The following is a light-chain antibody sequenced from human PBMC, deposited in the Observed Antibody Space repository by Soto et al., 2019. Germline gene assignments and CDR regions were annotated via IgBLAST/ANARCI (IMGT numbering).Light chain of an antibody. CDR1: QIISSY. Sequence: DIQMTQSPSSLSASVVERVTITFLASQIISSYLNWYQQKPGKAPKLLIYAASSLQSLFPSIFSGSGSGTDFTLTISSLQPEDVATYYCQKSYSTPFNFGQGTRLEIK. J-gene: IGKJ5*01. CDR3: QKSYSTPFN. V-gene: IGKV1-39*01. CDR2: AAS.